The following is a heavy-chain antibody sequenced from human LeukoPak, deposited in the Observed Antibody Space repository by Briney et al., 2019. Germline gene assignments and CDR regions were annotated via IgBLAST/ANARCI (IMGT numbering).Heavy chain of an antibody. J-gene: IGHJ6*02. CDR3: ARTIAVSTEVGYYYGMDV. D-gene: IGHD2-15*01. Sequence: PGGSLRLSCAASGFAFSSYSMDWVRQAPGKGLELVSYISSNSRTTYYADSVKGRFTISRDNAKNSLYLQMNSLRSEDTAVYYCARTIAVSTEVGYYYGMDVWGQGTTVTVSS. CDR2: ISSNSRTT. V-gene: IGHV3-48*01. CDR1: GFAFSSYS.